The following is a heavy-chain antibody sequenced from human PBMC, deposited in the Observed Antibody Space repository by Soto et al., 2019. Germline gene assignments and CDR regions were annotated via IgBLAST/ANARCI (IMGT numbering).Heavy chain of an antibody. CDR2: IIPIFGTA. J-gene: IGHJ4*02. CDR3: ARETYGYYCLDY. Sequence: GASVKVSCKASGGTFSSYAISWVRQAPGQGLEWMGGIIPIFGTANYAQKFQGRVTITADESTSTAYMELSSLRSEDTAVYYCARETYGYYCLDYWGQGTLVTVSS. D-gene: IGHD4-17*01. CDR1: GGTFSSYA. V-gene: IGHV1-69*13.